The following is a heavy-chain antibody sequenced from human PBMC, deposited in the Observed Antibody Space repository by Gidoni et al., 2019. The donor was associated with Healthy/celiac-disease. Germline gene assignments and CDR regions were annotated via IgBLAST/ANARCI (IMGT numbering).Heavy chain of an antibody. J-gene: IGHJ4*02. Sequence: QVQLQQWGAGLLKPYETLSTTCAVDCGSFSGYYWSWIRQPPGKGLEWIGEIKHSGSTNYNPSLKSRVTISVDTSKNQFSLKLSSVTAADTAAYYCARGRTGRPAFDYWGQGTLVTVSS. CDR1: CGSFSGYY. CDR2: IKHSGST. CDR3: ARGRTGRPAFDY. V-gene: IGHV4-34*01.